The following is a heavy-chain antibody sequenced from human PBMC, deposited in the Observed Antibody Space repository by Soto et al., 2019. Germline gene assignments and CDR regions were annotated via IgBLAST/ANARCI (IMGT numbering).Heavy chain of an antibody. Sequence: PSETLSLTCSVSGFAISRGYYWSWVRPPPGKGLEWIGSIYPSVSSYHNPSLATRLRLSIDTSKNQFTLNLTSVTAADTALYFCAREKVGTKFFDNWGQGIQVTVSS. V-gene: IGHV4-38-2*02. D-gene: IGHD1-1*01. CDR1: GFAISRGYY. CDR3: AREKVGTKFFDN. J-gene: IGHJ4*02. CDR2: IYPSVSS.